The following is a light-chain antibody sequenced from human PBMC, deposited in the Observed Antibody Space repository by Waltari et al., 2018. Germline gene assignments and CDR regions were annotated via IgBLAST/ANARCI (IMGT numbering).Light chain of an antibody. J-gene: IGLJ3*02. CDR1: SSDVGGHNH. CDR3: HSCTNSLIWV. CDR2: DVS. V-gene: IGLV2-14*03. Sequence: QSALTQPASVSGSPGQSITISCTGTSSDVGGHNHVSWYQHHPGKAPKLMIFDVSERPSGVSSRFSGSKSGNTASLTLSGLQADDEAEYYCHSCTNSLIWVFGGGTKLTVL.